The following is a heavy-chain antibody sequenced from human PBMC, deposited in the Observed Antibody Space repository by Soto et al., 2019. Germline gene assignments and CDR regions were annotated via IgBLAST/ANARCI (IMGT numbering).Heavy chain of an antibody. D-gene: IGHD3-22*01. J-gene: IGHJ6*02. V-gene: IGHV3-23*01. CDR1: GFTFSSYA. Sequence: GGSLRLSCAASGFTFSSYAMSWVRQAPGKGLEWVSAISGSGGSTYYADSVKGRFTTSRDNSKNTLYLQMNSLRAEDTAVYYCAKSARGITMIVVVPGPTGMDVWGQGTTVTVSS. CDR3: AKSARGITMIVVVPGPTGMDV. CDR2: ISGSGGST.